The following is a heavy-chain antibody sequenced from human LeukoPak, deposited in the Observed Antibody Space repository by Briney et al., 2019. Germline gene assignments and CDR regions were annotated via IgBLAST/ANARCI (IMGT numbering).Heavy chain of an antibody. CDR2: ISSSSSYI. J-gene: IGHJ4*02. V-gene: IGHV3-21*01. CDR1: GFTFSSYS. CDR3: ARRGGTMVRGVPFPDY. Sequence: PGGSLRLSCAASGFTFSSYSMNWVRQAPGKGLEWVSSISSSSSYIYYADSVKGRFTISRDNAKNSLYLQMNSLRAEDTAVYYCARRGGTMVRGVPFPDYWGQGTLVTVSS. D-gene: IGHD3-10*01.